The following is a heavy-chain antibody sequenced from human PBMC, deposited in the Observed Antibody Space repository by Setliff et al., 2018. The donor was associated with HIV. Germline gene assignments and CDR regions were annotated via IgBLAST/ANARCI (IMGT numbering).Heavy chain of an antibody. V-gene: IGHV3-64D*09. CDR1: GFSFSNYA. CDR2: ISGNGGIT. Sequence: GGSLSLSCSASGFSFSNYAMHWVRQAPGKGLEYVSAISGNGGITYYTDSEQGRFTISRYNVKNTLYLQMSSLRSEDPAVYYCVKGQFLEWFKWFDPWGQGTLVTVSS. CDR3: VKGQFLEWFKWFDP. D-gene: IGHD3-3*01. J-gene: IGHJ5*02.